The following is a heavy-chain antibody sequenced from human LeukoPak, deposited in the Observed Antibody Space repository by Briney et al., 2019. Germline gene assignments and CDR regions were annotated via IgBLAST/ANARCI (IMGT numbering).Heavy chain of an antibody. V-gene: IGHV3-21*01. CDR3: ARDRSGYWRIDFDY. CDR2: ISSSSSYI. Sequence: KPGGSLRLSCAASGFTFSSYSMNWVRQAPGKGLEWVSSISSSSSYIYYADSVKGRFTISRDNAKNSLYLQMNSLRAEDTAVYYCARDRSGYWRIDFDYWGQGTLVTVSS. CDR1: GFTFSSYS. D-gene: IGHD3-22*01. J-gene: IGHJ4*02.